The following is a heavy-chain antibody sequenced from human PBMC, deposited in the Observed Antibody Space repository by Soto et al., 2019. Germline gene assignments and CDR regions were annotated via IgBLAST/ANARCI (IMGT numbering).Heavy chain of an antibody. J-gene: IGHJ4*02. D-gene: IGHD6-19*01. CDR1: GFTVSSNY. V-gene: IGHV3-66*01. CDR2: IYSGGST. CDR3: ARSVGEQWLVR. Sequence: EVQLVESGGGLVQPGGSLRLSCAASGFTVSSNYMSWVRQAPGKGLEWVSVIYSGGSTYYADSVKGRFTISRDNSKNTLYLQMNSQRAEDTAVYYCARSVGEQWLVRWGQGTLVTVSS.